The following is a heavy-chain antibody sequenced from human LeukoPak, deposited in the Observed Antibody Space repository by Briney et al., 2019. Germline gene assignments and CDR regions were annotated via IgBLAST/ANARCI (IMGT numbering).Heavy chain of an antibody. J-gene: IGHJ3*02. D-gene: IGHD1-26*01. CDR1: GFTFSSFA. CDR3: AKAHSGSCYDAFDI. CDR2: ICGSGGST. V-gene: IGHV3-23*01. Sequence: GGSLRLSCAASGFTFSSFAMGWVRQAPGKGLDWVSVICGSGGSTYYADSVKGRFTISRDNSKNTLYLQMNGLRAEDTDVYYCAKAHSGSCYDAFDIWGQGTMVTVSS.